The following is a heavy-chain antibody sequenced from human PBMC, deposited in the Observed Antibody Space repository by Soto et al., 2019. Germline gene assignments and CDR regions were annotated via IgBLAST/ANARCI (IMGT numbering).Heavy chain of an antibody. V-gene: IGHV4-59*01. D-gene: IGHD6-13*01. Sequence: SETLSLTCTVSGGSISSYYWSWIRQPPGKGLEWIGYIYYSGSTNYNPSLKSRVTISVDTSKNQFSLKLSSVTAADTAVYYCARDRAGDSSLYYYGMDVWGQGTTVTVSS. J-gene: IGHJ6*02. CDR2: IYYSGST. CDR3: ARDRAGDSSLYYYGMDV. CDR1: GGSISSYY.